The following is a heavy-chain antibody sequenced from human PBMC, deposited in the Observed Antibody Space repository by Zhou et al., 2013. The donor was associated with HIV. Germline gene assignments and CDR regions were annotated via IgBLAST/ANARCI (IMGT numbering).Heavy chain of an antibody. V-gene: IGHV1-2*02. D-gene: IGHD3-3*01. CDR1: GYTLTAYY. CDR2: INPKSGGT. CDR3: ARTRITIFAVVSDYMDV. J-gene: IGHJ6*03. Sequence: QVQLVQSGAEVKKPGASVKVSCKASGYTLTAYYIHWVRQAPGQGLEWMGWINPKSGGTYYAQQFQGRVTMTRDTSISTAYMELSRLRSDDTAVYYCARTRITIFAVVSDYMDVWGKGTTVTVSS.